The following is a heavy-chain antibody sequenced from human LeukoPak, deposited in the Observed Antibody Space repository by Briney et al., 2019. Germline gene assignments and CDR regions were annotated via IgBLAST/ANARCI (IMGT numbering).Heavy chain of an antibody. V-gene: IGHV4-30-4*01. J-gene: IGHJ4*02. D-gene: IGHD6-25*01. Sequence: PSETLSLTCTVSGGATSDSDYHWSWIRQSPGEGLGWIGFIYYSGNTYYNPSLTSRVTMSIDTSKNQFSLNLSSVTAADTAVYYCVRQDSGYDPNGYRIALGTFDLWGQGTLVTVSS. CDR3: VRQDSGYDPNGYRIALGTFDL. CDR1: GGATSDSDYH. CDR2: IYYSGNT.